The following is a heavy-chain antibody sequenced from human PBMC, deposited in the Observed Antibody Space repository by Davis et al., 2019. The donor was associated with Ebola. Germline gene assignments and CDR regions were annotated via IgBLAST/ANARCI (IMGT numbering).Heavy chain of an antibody. CDR2: ISSSSSYI. D-gene: IGHD3-10*01. Sequence: PGGSLRLSCATSGFTVTSNYMSWVRQAPGKGLEWVSSISSSSSYIYYADSVKGRFTISRDNAKNSLYLQMNSLRAEDTAVYYCAREGSQRSYYYGSGTMGYWGQGTLVTVSS. J-gene: IGHJ4*02. CDR1: GFTVTSNY. V-gene: IGHV3-21*01. CDR3: AREGSQRSYYYGSGTMGY.